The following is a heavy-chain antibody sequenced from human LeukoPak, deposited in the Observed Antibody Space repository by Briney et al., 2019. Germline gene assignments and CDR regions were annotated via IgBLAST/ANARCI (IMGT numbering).Heavy chain of an antibody. D-gene: IGHD2-2*01. V-gene: IGHV1-2*02. CDR3: ARGGVYCTTTRCYLDWFDA. CDR1: GYTFTDQH. Sequence: ASVKVSCKASGYTFTDQHIHWVRQAPGQGLEWMGWINPNSGGTNYPQKFQGSVTMTRDTSINTAYMELSRLTSDDTAVYYCARGGVYCTTTRCYLDWFDAWGQGTLVTVSS. CDR2: INPNSGGT. J-gene: IGHJ5*02.